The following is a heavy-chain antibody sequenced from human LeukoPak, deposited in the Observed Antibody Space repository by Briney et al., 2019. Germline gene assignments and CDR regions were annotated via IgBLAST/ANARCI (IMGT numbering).Heavy chain of an antibody. CDR3: ARESRRDGYNHFDY. Sequence: SQTLSLTCTVSGGLISIGGYYGRWIRQHPGKGLEWIGYIYYSGSTYYNPSLKSRVTISVDTSKNQFSLKLSSVTAADTAVYYCARESRRDGYNHFDYWGQGTLVTVSS. CDR2: IYYSGST. J-gene: IGHJ4*02. CDR1: GGLISIGGYY. D-gene: IGHD5-24*01. V-gene: IGHV4-31*03.